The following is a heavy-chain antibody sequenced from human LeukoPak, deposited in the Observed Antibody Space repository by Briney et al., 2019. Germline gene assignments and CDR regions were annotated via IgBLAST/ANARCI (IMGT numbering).Heavy chain of an antibody. CDR1: GGSMTNYY. CDR3: TRGRAYYDSTGYYY. CDR2: TYYSGNT. Sequence: SETLSLTCTVSGGSMTNYYWTWIRQSPGKGLEWIGHTYYSGNTNYNPSLKSRVTISIDTSKNQFSLKLSSVSAADTAVYYCTRGRAYYDSTGYYYWGRGILVTVSS. V-gene: IGHV4-59*01. J-gene: IGHJ4*02. D-gene: IGHD3-22*01.